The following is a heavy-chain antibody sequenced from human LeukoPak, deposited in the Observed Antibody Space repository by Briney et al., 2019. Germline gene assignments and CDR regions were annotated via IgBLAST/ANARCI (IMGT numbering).Heavy chain of an antibody. J-gene: IGHJ4*02. CDR1: GFTFSSYW. CDR3: ARAPIVVAPYYFDY. Sequence: GGSLRLSCAASGFTFSSYWMHWVRQAPGKGLVWVSRINSDGGSTSYADSVKGRFTISRDNAKNTLYLQMNSLRAEDTAVYCCARAPIVVAPYYFDYWGQGTLVTVSS. D-gene: IGHD3-22*01. CDR2: INSDGGST. V-gene: IGHV3-74*01.